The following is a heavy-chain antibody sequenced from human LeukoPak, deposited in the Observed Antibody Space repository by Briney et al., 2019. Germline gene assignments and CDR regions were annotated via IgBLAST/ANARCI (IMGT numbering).Heavy chain of an antibody. D-gene: IGHD4/OR15-4a*01. CDR3: AGRDYAVWFDL. J-gene: IGHJ5*02. V-gene: IGHV4-39*01. Sequence: SETLSLTCNVSGDSITRGGVYWAWIRQSPGKGLEWNGNVYYSGRTQYNPSLRGRVSISMEMTNNQFSLNLNSVSVTDTAIYYCAGRDYAVWFDLWGQGTLVTVSS. CDR1: GDSITRGGVY. CDR2: VYYSGRT.